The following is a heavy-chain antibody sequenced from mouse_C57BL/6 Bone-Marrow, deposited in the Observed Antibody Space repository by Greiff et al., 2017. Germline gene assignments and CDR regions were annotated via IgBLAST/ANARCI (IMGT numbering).Heavy chain of an antibody. D-gene: IGHD1-1*01. CDR1: GFSLSTSGMG. V-gene: IGHV8-12*01. J-gene: IGHJ3*01. CDR2: IYWDDDK. Sequence: QVTLKECGPGILQSSQTLSLTCSFSGFSLSTSGMGVSWIRQPSGKGLEWLAHIYWDDDKRYNPSLKSRLTISKDTSRNQVFLKITSVDTADTATYYCARREDYYYGSSYGAWFAYWGQGTLVTVSA. CDR3: ARREDYYYGSSYGAWFAY.